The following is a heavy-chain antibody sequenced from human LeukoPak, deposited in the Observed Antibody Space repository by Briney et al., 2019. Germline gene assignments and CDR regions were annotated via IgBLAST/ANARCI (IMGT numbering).Heavy chain of an antibody. CDR3: ARDLQIAAAGRAFDY. V-gene: IGHV4-61*02. CDR2: IYTSGST. D-gene: IGHD6-13*01. Sequence: SETLSLTCTVSGGSISSGSYYWSWIRQPAGKGLEWIGRIYTSGSTNYNPSLKSRVTISVDTSKNQFSLKLSSVTAADTAVYYCARDLQIAAAGRAFDYWGQGTLVTVSS. J-gene: IGHJ4*02. CDR1: GGSISSGSYY.